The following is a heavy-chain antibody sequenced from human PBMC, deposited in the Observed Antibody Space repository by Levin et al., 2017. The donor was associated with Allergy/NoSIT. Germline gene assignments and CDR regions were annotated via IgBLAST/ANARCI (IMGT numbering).Heavy chain of an antibody. D-gene: IGHD5-12*01. CDR1: GLTFRSYG. V-gene: IGHV3-23*01. CDR3: AKSEDIVATISYHYDDGMDV. J-gene: IGHJ6*02. CDR2: ISGSGGST. Sequence: PGGSLRLSCVASGLTFRSYGMNWVRQAPGTGLEWVSVISGSGGSTYYADSVKGRFTISRDNSKNTLNLQMNSLRAEDTAVYYCAKSEDIVATISYHYDDGMDVWGQGTTVTVSS.